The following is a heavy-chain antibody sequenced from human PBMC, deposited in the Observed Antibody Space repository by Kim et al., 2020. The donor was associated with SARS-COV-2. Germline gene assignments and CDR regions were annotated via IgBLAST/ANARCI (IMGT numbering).Heavy chain of an antibody. V-gene: IGHV4-34*01. Sequence: SETLSLTCAVSGGSFSGSYWAWIRQPPGKGLEWIGEINRSGLTNYNPSLESRVTISVDTSKNQFSLNLSSVTAADTAVYYCARGRIDRSGWPYFDYWGQGTLATVSS. CDR1: GGSFSGSY. CDR3: ARGRIDRSGWPYFDY. D-gene: IGHD6-19*01. J-gene: IGHJ4*02. CDR2: INRSGLT.